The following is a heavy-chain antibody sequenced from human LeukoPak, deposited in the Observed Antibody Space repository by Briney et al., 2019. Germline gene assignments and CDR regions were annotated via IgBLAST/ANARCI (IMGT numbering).Heavy chain of an antibody. CDR1: GGSVSGYY. D-gene: IGHD3-22*01. J-gene: IGHJ6*02. CDR2: INHSGST. V-gene: IGHV4-34*01. CDR3: ASRGDPRSSGYYHATNYYGMDV. Sequence: ETSETLSLTCGVYGGSVSGYYWNWIRQPPGKGLEWIGEINHSGSTSYNPSLKSRVTISLDTSKNQFSLKLRSVTAADTAVYYCASRGDPRSSGYYHATNYYGMDVWGQGTTVTVSS.